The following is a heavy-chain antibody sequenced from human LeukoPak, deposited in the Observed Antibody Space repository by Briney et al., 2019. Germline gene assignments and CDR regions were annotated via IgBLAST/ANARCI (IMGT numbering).Heavy chain of an antibody. Sequence: SETLSLTCAVYGGSFSGYYWGWIRQPPGKGLEWIGYIYYSGSTYYNPSLKSRVTISVDTSKNQFSLKLSSVTAADTAVYYCAREVPGCSGGSCYSTGSWFDPWGQGTLVTVSS. J-gene: IGHJ5*02. V-gene: IGHV4-30-4*08. CDR3: AREVPGCSGGSCYSTGSWFDP. CDR2: IYYSGST. CDR1: GGSFSGYY. D-gene: IGHD2-15*01.